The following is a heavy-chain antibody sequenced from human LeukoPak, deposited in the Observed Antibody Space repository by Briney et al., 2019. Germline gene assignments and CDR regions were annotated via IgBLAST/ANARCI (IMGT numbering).Heavy chain of an antibody. CDR1: GFTFSDYY. J-gene: IGHJ4*02. V-gene: IGHV3-7*01. Sequence: GGSLRLSCAASGFTFSDYYMSWVRQAPGKGLEWVANIKQDGSEKYYVDSVKGRFTISRDNAKNSLYLQMNSLRAEDTAVYYCARGHVFDYWGQGTLVTVSS. CDR2: IKQDGSEK. CDR3: ARGHVFDY.